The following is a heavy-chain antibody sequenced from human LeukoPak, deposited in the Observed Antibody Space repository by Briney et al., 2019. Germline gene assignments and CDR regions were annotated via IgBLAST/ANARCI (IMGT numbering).Heavy chain of an antibody. J-gene: IGHJ4*02. CDR1: GGTFSSYA. Sequence: VASVKVSCKASGGTFSSYAISWVRQAPGQGLEWMGGIIPIFGTANYAQKFQGRVTITADKSTSTAYMELRSLRSDDTAVYYCARSPYSSGWYYFDYWGQGTLVTVSS. V-gene: IGHV1-69*06. D-gene: IGHD6-19*01. CDR3: ARSPYSSGWYYFDY. CDR2: IIPIFGTA.